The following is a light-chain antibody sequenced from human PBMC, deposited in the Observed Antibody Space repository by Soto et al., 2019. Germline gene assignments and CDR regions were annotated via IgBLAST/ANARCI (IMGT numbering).Light chain of an antibody. CDR3: SSYTSTSTYV. V-gene: IGLV2-14*03. J-gene: IGLJ1*01. CDR1: SSDVGGNIY. Sequence: QSLLTQPASVSGSPGQSITISGPGTSSDVGGNIYGSWYQHHPGKAPKLMIYDVTNRPSGVSNRFSGSKSGNTASLTISGLQDEDEADYHCSSYTSTSTYVFGTGTKVTV. CDR2: DVT.